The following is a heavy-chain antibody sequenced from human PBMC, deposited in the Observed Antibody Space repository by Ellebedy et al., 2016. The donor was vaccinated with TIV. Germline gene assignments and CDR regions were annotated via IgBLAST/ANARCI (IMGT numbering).Heavy chain of an antibody. V-gene: IGHV3-21*01. CDR2: ISSSRSYI. D-gene: IGHD2-8*01. CDR3: AREGILMVTYDY. CDR1: GFTFSSYS. Sequence: GESLKISCAASGFTFSSYSMNWVRPAPGKGLEWVSSISSSRSYIYYADSVKGRFTISRDNAKNSLYLQMNSLRAEETDVYYCAREGILMVTYDYWGQGTLVTVSS. J-gene: IGHJ4*02.